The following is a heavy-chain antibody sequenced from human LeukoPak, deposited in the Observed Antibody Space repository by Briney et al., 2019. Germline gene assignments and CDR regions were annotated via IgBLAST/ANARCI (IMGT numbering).Heavy chain of an antibody. CDR2: VYDSGTT. CDR1: GGSISTYY. J-gene: IGHJ4*02. CDR3: ARHGGSLGYFDY. V-gene: IGHV4-59*08. Sequence: SETLSLSSSLSGGSISTYYRSWIRQTPGKGLQWIGYVYDSGTTNHNPSLERRVTISSDASKNVLSLDVRSVTAADTAIYYCARHGGSLGYFDYWGQGTLVTVAS. D-gene: IGHD3-16*01.